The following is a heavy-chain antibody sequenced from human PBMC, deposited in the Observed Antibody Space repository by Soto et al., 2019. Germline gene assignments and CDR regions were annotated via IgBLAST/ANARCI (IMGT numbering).Heavy chain of an antibody. CDR2: IYYSGST. Sequence: PSETLSVTCTVSGGSLSSYDWSWIRQPPGKGLEWIGYIYYSGSTNYNPSLKSRVTISVDTSKNQFSLKLSSVTAADTAVYYCARRYGYSFDYWGQGTLVTVSS. CDR3: ARRYGYSFDY. V-gene: IGHV4-59*08. D-gene: IGHD1-1*01. CDR1: GGSLSSYD. J-gene: IGHJ4*02.